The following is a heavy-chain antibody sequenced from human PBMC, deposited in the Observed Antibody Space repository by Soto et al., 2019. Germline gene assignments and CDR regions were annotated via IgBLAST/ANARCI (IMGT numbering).Heavy chain of an antibody. Sequence: LRLSCAASGFTFNSYVMTWVRQAPGEGLEWVSSISRSGRGSAYYADSVKGWFTISRDNSENTLFLQMNNLRDEDTALYYCARGRYLDSSDYWVANLPFDHWGLGTLVTVSS. D-gene: IGHD3-22*01. J-gene: IGHJ4*02. CDR3: ARGRYLDSSDYWVANLPFDH. V-gene: IGHV3-23*01. CDR1: GFTFNSYV. CDR2: ISRSGRGSA.